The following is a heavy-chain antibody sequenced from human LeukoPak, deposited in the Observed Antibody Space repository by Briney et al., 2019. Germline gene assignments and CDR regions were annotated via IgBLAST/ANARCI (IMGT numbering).Heavy chain of an antibody. CDR1: GFTFSSYA. CDR3: ARQGYCSSTSCPSSFDY. V-gene: IGHV3-23*01. Sequence: GGSLRLSCAASGFTFSSYAMSWDRQAPGRGLEWVSAISGSGGSTYYADSVKGRFTISRDNSKNTLYLQMNSLRAEDTAVYYCARQGYCSSTSCPSSFDYWGQGTLVTVSS. D-gene: IGHD2-2*01. CDR2: ISGSGGST. J-gene: IGHJ4*02.